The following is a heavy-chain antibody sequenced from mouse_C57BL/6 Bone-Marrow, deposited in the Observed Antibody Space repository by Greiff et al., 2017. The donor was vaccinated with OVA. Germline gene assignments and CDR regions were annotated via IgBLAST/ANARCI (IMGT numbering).Heavy chain of an antibody. V-gene: IGHV14-2*01. CDR2: IDPEDGET. CDR3: ARTLYGNYVVDYYAMDY. Sequence: DVKLQESGAELVKPGASVKLSCTASGFNIKDYYMHWVKQRTEQGLEWIGRIDPEDGETKYAPKFQGKATITADTSSNTAYLQLSSLTSEDTAVYYCARTLYGNYVVDYYAMDYWGQGTSVTVSS. CDR1: GFNIKDYY. D-gene: IGHD2-1*01. J-gene: IGHJ4*01.